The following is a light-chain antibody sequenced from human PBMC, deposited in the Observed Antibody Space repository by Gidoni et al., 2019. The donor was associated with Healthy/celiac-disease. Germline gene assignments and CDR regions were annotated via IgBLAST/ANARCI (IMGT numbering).Light chain of an antibody. J-gene: IGKJ1*01. CDR1: QSISSW. Sequence: DIHLTQSPSTLSASVVDSVTITCRASQSISSWLAWYQQKPGKAPKLLIYKPSSLESGVPSRFSGSGSGTEFTLTISSLQPDDFATYYCQQYNSYPWTFGQGTKVEIK. CDR3: QQYNSYPWT. V-gene: IGKV1-5*03. CDR2: KPS.